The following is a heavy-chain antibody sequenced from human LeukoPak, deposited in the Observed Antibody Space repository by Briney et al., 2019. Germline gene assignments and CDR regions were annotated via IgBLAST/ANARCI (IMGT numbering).Heavy chain of an antibody. V-gene: IGHV3-21*01. J-gene: IGHJ4*02. CDR3: ARNRASLDY. CDR1: GFTFSTYS. CDR2: ISSSSTYI. Sequence: GGSLRLSCAVSGFTFSTYSMNWVRQAPGKGLEWVSSISSSSTYIDYADSVKGRFTISRDNAKNSLYLQMNSLRAEDTAVYYCARNRASLDYWGQGALVTVSS. D-gene: IGHD2/OR15-2a*01.